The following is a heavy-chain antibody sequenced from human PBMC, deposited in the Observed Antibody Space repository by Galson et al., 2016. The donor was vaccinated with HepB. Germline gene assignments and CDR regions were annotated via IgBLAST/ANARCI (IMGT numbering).Heavy chain of an antibody. J-gene: IGHJ6*02. V-gene: IGHV3-13*01. D-gene: IGHD3-22*01. CDR2: IDAAGQT. CDR3: TRGLSAGSYDSASYWYFGLGV. CDR1: GFVFSAHD. Sequence: SLRLSCAASGFVFSAHDMHWVRQSTGTGLEWVSAIDAAGQTYYADSVKGRFTISRENGANSLYLQMSSLRAGDTAMYYCTRGLSAGSYDSASYWYFGLGVWGQGTTVTVSS.